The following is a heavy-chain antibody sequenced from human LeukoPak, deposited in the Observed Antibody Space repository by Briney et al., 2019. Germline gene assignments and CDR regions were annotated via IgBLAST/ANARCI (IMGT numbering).Heavy chain of an antibody. V-gene: IGHV3-30-3*01. Sequence: GGSLRLSCAASGFTFSTYFMHWVRQAPGKGLEWVAYIASDGSHTFYAESVKGRFTISRDNSKNTLYLQMNSLRAEDTAVYFCARERQDTIIHSGAFDIWGQGTMVTVSS. CDR1: GFTFSTYF. D-gene: IGHD3-10*01. CDR3: ARERQDTIIHSGAFDI. J-gene: IGHJ3*02. CDR2: IASDGSHT.